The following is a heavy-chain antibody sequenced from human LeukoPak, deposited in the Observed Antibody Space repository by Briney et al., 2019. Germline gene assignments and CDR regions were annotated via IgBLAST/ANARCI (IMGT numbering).Heavy chain of an antibody. V-gene: IGHV3-23*01. D-gene: IGHD3-22*01. CDR1: GFTFSSYA. Sequence: GGSLRLSCAASGFTFSSYAMSWVRQAPGKGLEWVSAISGSGGSTYYADSVKGRFTISRDNSKNSLYLQMNSLRAEDTAVYYCARDFITMMDYFDYWGQGTLVTVSS. CDR3: ARDFITMMDYFDY. J-gene: IGHJ4*02. CDR2: ISGSGGST.